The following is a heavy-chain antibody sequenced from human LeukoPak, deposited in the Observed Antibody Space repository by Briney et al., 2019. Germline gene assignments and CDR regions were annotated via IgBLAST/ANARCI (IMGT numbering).Heavy chain of an antibody. V-gene: IGHV3-23*01. CDR3: AKDGSWGDYQFYFYMDV. J-gene: IGHJ6*03. D-gene: IGHD2-2*01. CDR1: GFTFGSFA. Sequence: GGSLRLSCEASGFTFGSFAMSWVRQAPGKGLEWVSGISGSGYYTYYADSVKGRFTISRDNSKNTLYIGMNSLRAEDTALYFCAKDGSWGDYQFYFYMDVWGKGTTVTVSS. CDR2: ISGSGYYT.